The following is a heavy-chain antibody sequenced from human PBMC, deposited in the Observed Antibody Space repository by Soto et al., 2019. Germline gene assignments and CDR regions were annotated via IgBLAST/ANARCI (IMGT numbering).Heavy chain of an antibody. J-gene: IGHJ4*02. CDR3: ARDRRGSSWQPFDY. CDR1: GYTFTSYA. D-gene: IGHD6-13*01. Sequence: ASVKVSCKASGYTFTSYAMHWVRQAPGQRLEWMGWINAGNGNTKYSQKFQGRVTITRDTSASTAYMELSSLRSEDTAAYYCARDRRGSSWQPFDYWGQGTLVTVSS. CDR2: INAGNGNT. V-gene: IGHV1-3*01.